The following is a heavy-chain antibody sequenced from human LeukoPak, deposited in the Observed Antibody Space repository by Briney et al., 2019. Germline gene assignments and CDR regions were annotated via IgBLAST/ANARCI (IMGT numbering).Heavy chain of an antibody. Sequence: GASVKVFCKASGGTFSSYAISWVRQAPGQGLEWMGRIIPILGIANYAQKFQGRVTITADKSTSTAYMELSSLRSEDTAVYYCARYIVVVPAANWFDPWGQGTLVTVSS. V-gene: IGHV1-69*04. CDR3: ARYIVVVPAANWFDP. D-gene: IGHD2-2*01. J-gene: IGHJ5*02. CDR1: GGTFSSYA. CDR2: IIPILGIA.